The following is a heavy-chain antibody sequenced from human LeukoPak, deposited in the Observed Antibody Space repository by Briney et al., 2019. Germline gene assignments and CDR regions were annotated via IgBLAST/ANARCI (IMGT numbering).Heavy chain of an antibody. V-gene: IGHV1-69*01. CDR3: VRAYYYDSSGYYHPFDY. CDR1: GGTFSSYA. D-gene: IGHD3-22*01. Sequence: ASVKVSCKASGGTFSSYAISWVRQAPGQGLEWMGGIIPIFGTANYAQKFQGRVTITADESTSTAYMELSSLRSEDTAVYYCVRAYYYDSSGYYHPFDYWGQGTLVTVSS. CDR2: IIPIFGTA. J-gene: IGHJ4*02.